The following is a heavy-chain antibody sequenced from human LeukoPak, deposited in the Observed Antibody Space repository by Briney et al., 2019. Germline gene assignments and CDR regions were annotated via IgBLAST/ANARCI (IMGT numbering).Heavy chain of an antibody. CDR1: GGSFSGYY. CDR2: INHSGST. Sequence: SETLSLTCAVYGGSFSGYYWSWIRQPPGKGLEWIGEINHSGSTNYNPSLKSRVTISVDTSKNQFSLKLSSVTAADTAVYYCAGLRLGSGYYYGSGSYPKGFDPWGQGTLVTVSS. J-gene: IGHJ5*02. D-gene: IGHD3-10*01. CDR3: AGLRLGSGYYYGSGSYPKGFDP. V-gene: IGHV4-34*01.